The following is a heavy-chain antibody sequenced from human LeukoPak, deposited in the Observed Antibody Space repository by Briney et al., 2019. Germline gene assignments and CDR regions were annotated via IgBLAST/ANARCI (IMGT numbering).Heavy chain of an antibody. CDR1: GYTFTGYY. CDR3: ARSRHSAMVNRY. V-gene: IGHV1-2*02. J-gene: IGHJ4*02. CDR2: INPNSGGT. Sequence: GASVKVSCKASGYTFTGYYMHWVRQAPGQGLEWMGWINPNSGGTNYAQKFQGRATMTRDTSISTAYMELSRLRSDDTAVYYCARSRHSAMVNRYWGQGTLVTVSS. D-gene: IGHD5-18*01.